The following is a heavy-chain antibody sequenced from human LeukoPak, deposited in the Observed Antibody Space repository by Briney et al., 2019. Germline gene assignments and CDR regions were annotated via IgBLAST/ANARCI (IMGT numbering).Heavy chain of an antibody. D-gene: IGHD3-10*01. CDR1: GFTFSSYA. J-gene: IGHJ4*02. CDR2: ISGSGGST. CDR3: AEVVYYGSGSYYRPLDY. Sequence: TGGSLRLSCAASGFTFSSYAMSWVRQAPGKGLEWVSAISGSGGSTYYADSVKGRFTISRDNSKNTLYLQMNSLRAEDTAVYYCAEVVYYGSGSYYRPLDYWGQGTLVTVSS. V-gene: IGHV3-23*01.